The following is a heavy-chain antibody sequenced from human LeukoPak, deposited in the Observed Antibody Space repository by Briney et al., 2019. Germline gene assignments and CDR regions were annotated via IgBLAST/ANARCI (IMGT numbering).Heavy chain of an antibody. V-gene: IGHV1-69*05. CDR1: GGTFSSYA. CDR2: IIPIFGTA. CDR3: ARDQGYCSSTSCPGE. D-gene: IGHD2-2*01. J-gene: IGHJ4*02. Sequence: GASVKVSCKASGGTFSSYAISWVRQAPGQGLEWTGRIIPIFGTANYAQKFQGRVTITTDESTSTAYMELSSLRSEDTAVYYCARDQGYCSSTSCPGEWGQGTLVTVSS.